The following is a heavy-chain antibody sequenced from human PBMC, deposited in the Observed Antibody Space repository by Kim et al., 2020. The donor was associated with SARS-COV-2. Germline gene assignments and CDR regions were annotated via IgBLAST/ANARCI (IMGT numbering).Heavy chain of an antibody. Sequence: ASVNVSCKASGYTFTSYVISWVRQAPGQGLEGMGWISAYHGNTNYAQQLQGRVTMPPDTSTSTAYMERRSLRSDDTAVYYCAGSFQYSSSWANWCDPWGQGTLVTVSS. CDR3: AGSFQYSSSWANWCDP. CDR2: ISAYHGNT. J-gene: IGHJ5*02. V-gene: IGHV1-18*01. CDR1: GYTFTSYV. D-gene: IGHD6-13*01.